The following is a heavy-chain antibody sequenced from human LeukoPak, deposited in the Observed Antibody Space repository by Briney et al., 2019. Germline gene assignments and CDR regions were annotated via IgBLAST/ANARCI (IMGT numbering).Heavy chain of an antibody. Sequence: PSQTLSLTCTVSGGSVSSGGYYWVWLRQRPGKGLEWIGYIYYSGSSSDNPSLNSRLTIAVDTSKNQFSLKLSSVTAADTAVYYCARPRKTVHDTFDLWGQGTMVTVSS. D-gene: IGHD4-11*01. CDR2: IYYSGSS. J-gene: IGHJ3*01. CDR1: GGSVSSGGYY. CDR3: ARPRKTVHDTFDL. V-gene: IGHV4-31*03.